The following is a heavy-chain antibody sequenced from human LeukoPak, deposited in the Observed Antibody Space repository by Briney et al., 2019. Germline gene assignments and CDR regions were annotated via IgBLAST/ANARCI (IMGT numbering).Heavy chain of an antibody. Sequence: PGRSLRLSCAASGFTFSNYAMSWVRQAPGKGLEWVSAIISSGGNTYYADSVKGRLTISRDNSKNTLYLQMNSLRAEDTAVYYCARDPVYYDILTGYYGDAFDIWGRGTMVTVST. CDR3: ARDPVYYDILTGYYGDAFDI. J-gene: IGHJ3*02. D-gene: IGHD3-9*01. CDR1: GFTFSNYA. V-gene: IGHV3-23*01. CDR2: IISSGGNT.